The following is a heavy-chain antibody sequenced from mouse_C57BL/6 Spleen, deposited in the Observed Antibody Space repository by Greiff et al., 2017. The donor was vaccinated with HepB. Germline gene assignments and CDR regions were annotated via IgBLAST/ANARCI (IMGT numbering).Heavy chain of an antibody. V-gene: IGHV1-19*01. CDR3: ARRGYSNYETWFAY. D-gene: IGHD2-5*01. CDR2: INPYNGGT. CDR1: GYTFTDYY. Sequence: DVKLQESGPVLVKPGASVKMSCKASGYTFTDYYMNWVKQSHGKSLEWIGVINPYNGGTSYNQKFKGKATLTVDKSSSTAYMELNSLTSEDSAVYYCARRGYSNYETWFAYWGQGTLVTVSA. J-gene: IGHJ3*01.